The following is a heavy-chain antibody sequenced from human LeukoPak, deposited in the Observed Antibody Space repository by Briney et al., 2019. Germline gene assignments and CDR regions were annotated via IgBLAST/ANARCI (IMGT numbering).Heavy chain of an antibody. CDR1: GYTFTGYY. V-gene: IGHV1-2*02. CDR3: ARDLTSGLLWFRELSLDY. J-gene: IGHJ4*02. Sequence: ASVKVSCKASGYTFTGYYMHWVRQAPGQGLEWMGWINPNSGGTNYAQKFQGRVTVTRDTSISTAYMELSRLRSDDTAVYYCARDLTSGLLWFRELSLDYWGQGTLVTVSS. CDR2: INPNSGGT. D-gene: IGHD3-10*01.